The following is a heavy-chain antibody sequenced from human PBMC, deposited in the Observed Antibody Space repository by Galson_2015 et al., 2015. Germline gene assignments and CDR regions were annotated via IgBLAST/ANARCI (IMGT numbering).Heavy chain of an antibody. CDR1: GFTFSSYA. V-gene: IGHV3-30-3*01. D-gene: IGHD3-10*01. CDR3: LGGRGY. CDR2: ISYDGSNK. Sequence: SLRLSCAASGFTFSSYAMHWVRQAPGKGLEWVAVISYDGSNKYYADSVKGRFTISRDNSKNALYLQMNSLRPEDTAVYQCLGGRGYWGQGTLVTVSS. J-gene: IGHJ4*02.